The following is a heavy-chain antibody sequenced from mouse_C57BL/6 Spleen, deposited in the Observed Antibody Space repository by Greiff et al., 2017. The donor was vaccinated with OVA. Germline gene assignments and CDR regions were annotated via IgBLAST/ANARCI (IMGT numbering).Heavy chain of an antibody. D-gene: IGHD2-2*01. J-gene: IGHJ1*03. CDR3: ARGYYGYDRYFDV. CDR1: GFTFSSYA. CDR2: ISDGGSYT. V-gene: IGHV5-4*01. Sequence: EVQGVESGGGLVKPGGSLKLSCAASGFTFSSYAMSWVRQTPEKRLEWVATISDGGSYTYYPDNVKGRFTISRDNAKNNLYLQMSHLKSEDTAMYYCARGYYGYDRYFDVWGTGTTVTVSS.